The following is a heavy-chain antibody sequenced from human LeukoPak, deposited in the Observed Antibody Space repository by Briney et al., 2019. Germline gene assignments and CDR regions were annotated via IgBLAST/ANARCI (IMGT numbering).Heavy chain of an antibody. CDR2: INHSGST. D-gene: IGHD3-10*01. V-gene: IGHV4-34*01. J-gene: IGHJ4*02. CDR3: ARHYGSGSYYRNAYFDY. Sequence: SETLSLTCAVYGGSFSGYYWSWIRQPPGKGLEWIGEINHSGSTNYNPSLKSRVTKSVDTSKNQFSLKLSSVTAADTAVYYCARHYGSGSYYRNAYFDYWGQGTLVTVSS. CDR1: GGSFSGYY.